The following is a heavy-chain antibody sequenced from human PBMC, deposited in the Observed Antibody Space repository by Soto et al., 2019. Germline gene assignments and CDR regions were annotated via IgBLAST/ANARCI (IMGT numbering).Heavy chain of an antibody. CDR3: ARSPCQQLGTDAFDI. Sequence: QVQLVQSGAEVKKPGSSVKVSCKASGGTFSSYTISWVRQAPGQGLEWMGRIIPILGIANYAQKFQGRVTITADKSTSTAYMELSSLRSEDTAVYYCARSPCQQLGTDAFDIWGQGTMVTVSS. J-gene: IGHJ3*02. D-gene: IGHD6-13*01. CDR2: IIPILGIA. CDR1: GGTFSSYT. V-gene: IGHV1-69*02.